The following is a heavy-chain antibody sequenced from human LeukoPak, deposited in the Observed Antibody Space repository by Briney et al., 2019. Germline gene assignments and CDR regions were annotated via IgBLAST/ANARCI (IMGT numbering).Heavy chain of an antibody. CDR1: GGSFSGYY. CDR2: INHSGST. Sequence: PSETLSLTCAVYGGSFSGYYWNWIRQPPGKGLEWIGEINHSGSTNYNPSLKSRVTISVDTSKNQFSLRLSSVIAADTAVYYRARGAYYGVDPWGQGTLVTVSS. CDR3: ARGAYYGVDP. V-gene: IGHV4-34*01. J-gene: IGHJ5*02. D-gene: IGHD3-10*01.